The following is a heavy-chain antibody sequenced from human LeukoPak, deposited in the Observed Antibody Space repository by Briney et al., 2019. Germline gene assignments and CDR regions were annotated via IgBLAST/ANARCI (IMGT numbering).Heavy chain of an antibody. Sequence: GGSLRLSCVVSGFTFSTYAMSWVRQAPGKGLEWVSGIGGSGGDTFYADSVRGRFTVYRDNSKNTLFLQIDSLRTEDTAVYYCVPLGGLGYYQYGMDVWGRGTRSPSP. CDR2: IGGSGGDT. D-gene: IGHD3/OR15-3a*01. CDR1: GFTFSTYA. CDR3: VPLGGLGYYQYGMDV. J-gene: IGHJ6*02. V-gene: IGHV3-23*01.